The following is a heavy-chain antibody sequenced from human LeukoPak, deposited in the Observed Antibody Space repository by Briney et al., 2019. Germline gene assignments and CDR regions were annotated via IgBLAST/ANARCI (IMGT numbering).Heavy chain of an antibody. CDR3: ARVVATRASNWFDP. CDR1: GGSISSYY. CDR2: IYYSGST. J-gene: IGHJ5*02. V-gene: IGHV4-59*01. Sequence: SETLSLTCTVSGGSISSYYWSWIRQPPGKGLEWIGYIYYSGSTNYNPSLKSRVTISVDTSKNQFSLRLSSVTAADTAVYYCARVVATRASNWFDPWGQGTLVIVSS. D-gene: IGHD5-12*01.